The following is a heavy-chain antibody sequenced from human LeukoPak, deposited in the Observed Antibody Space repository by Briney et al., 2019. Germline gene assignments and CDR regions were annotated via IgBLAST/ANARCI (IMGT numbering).Heavy chain of an antibody. CDR3: ARGASSYHHYNWFDP. V-gene: IGHV4-34*01. Sequence: PSETLSLTCAVYSGSFSGYYWSWIRQPPGKGLEWIGEINHSGSTNYNPSLKSRVTISVDTSKNQFSLKLSSVTAADTAVYYCARGASSYHHYNWFDPWGQGTLVTVSS. CDR1: SGSFSGYY. CDR2: INHSGST. D-gene: IGHD6-13*01. J-gene: IGHJ5*02.